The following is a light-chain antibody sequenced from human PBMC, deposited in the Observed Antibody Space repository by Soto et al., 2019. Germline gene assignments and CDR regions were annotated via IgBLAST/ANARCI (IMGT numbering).Light chain of an antibody. Sequence: EIVMTQSPATLSLSPGERATLSCRASQSVITNLAWYQQKSAQAPRLLIYGASTRDTGIPARFSGHGSGTEFTLTISSLQSEDSPIYYCQQYDDWPSTFGQGTKLEIK. CDR2: GAS. J-gene: IGKJ2*01. CDR3: QQYDDWPST. CDR1: QSVITN. V-gene: IGKV3-15*01.